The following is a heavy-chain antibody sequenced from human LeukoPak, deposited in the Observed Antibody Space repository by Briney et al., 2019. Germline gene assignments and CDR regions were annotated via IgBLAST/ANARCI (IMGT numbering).Heavy chain of an antibody. Sequence: ASVKVSCKASGGTFSRYAISWVRQAPGQGLEWMGGIIPIFGTANYAQKFQGRVTITADESTSTAYMELSSLRSEDTAVYYCARDSGRGVAGSLDYWGQGTLVTVSS. D-gene: IGHD6-19*01. CDR3: ARDSGRGVAGSLDY. CDR2: IIPIFGTA. CDR1: GGTFSRYA. J-gene: IGHJ4*02. V-gene: IGHV1-69*13.